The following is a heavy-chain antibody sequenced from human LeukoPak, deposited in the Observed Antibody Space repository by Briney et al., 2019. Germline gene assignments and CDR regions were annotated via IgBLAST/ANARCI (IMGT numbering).Heavy chain of an antibody. CDR3: ARAVPSIFGVENHYMDV. CDR2: MYSGGST. CDR1: GLTVSSSY. J-gene: IGHJ6*03. D-gene: IGHD3-3*01. V-gene: IGHV3-53*01. Sequence: GGSLRLSCAASGLTVSSSYMSWVRQAPGKGLEWVSVMYSGGSTYYADSVKGRFTISRDNAKNSLYLQMNSLRAEDTAVYYCARAVPSIFGVENHYMDVWGKGTTVTVSS.